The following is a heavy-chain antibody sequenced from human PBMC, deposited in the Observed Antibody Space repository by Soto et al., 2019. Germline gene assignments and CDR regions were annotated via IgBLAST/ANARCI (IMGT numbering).Heavy chain of an antibody. D-gene: IGHD6-19*01. J-gene: IGHJ6*02. V-gene: IGHV3-33*01. CDR1: GFTFNSYG. Sequence: QIQLVESGGGVVQPGRSLRLSCTASGFTFNSYGFNCVRQAPGKGLEWVAVIWYDGNTKYYADSVKGRFTISRDNLRSTVYRQMNSLTAEDTAVYYCARPLVAPVAGPYYYGMDVWGQGTTVTVSS. CDR2: IWYDGNTK. CDR3: ARPLVAPVAGPYYYGMDV.